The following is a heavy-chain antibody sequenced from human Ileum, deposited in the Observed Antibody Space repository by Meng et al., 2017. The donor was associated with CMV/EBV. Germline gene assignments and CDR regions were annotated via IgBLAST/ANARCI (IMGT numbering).Heavy chain of an antibody. CDR1: RDSFSSTTVT. V-gene: IGHV6-1*01. J-gene: IGHJ4*02. D-gene: IGHD6-13*01. CDR3: VRLTGNSWLDY. CDR2: TYYSSKCCN. Sequence: QVYLTPSSPGLVLTSQDLLLTVAISRDSFSSTTVTWNWISLSPSRGLEGLGRTYYSSKCCNVYALSVRVRITINPDISKNQLSLQLNTVTPEDTTVYYCVRLTGNSWLDYWGRGTLVTVSS.